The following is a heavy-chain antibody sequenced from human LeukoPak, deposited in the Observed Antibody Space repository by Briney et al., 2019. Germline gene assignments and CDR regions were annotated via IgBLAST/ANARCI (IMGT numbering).Heavy chain of an antibody. CDR3: ARFFPQKWELPGKWFAP. D-gene: IGHD1-26*01. CDR2: ISTYNGHT. V-gene: IGHV1-18*01. CDR1: GYTFNIYG. Sequence: AAVTVSFTASGYTFNIYGISWVRQAPGQGLEWMGWISTYNGHTNYAQKVQDRVTMTRDTSTSTVYMELRNLRYDDTAVYYCARFFPQKWELPGKWFAPWGQGTLVTVSS. J-gene: IGHJ5*02.